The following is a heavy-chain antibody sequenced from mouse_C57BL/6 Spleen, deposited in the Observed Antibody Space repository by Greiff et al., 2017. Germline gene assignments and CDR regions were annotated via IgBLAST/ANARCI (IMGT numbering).Heavy chain of an antibody. V-gene: IGHV3-6*01. CDR3: ATTVVGGYFDV. D-gene: IGHD1-1*01. Sequence: EVQLQQSGPGLVKPSQSLSLTCSVTGYSITSGYYWNWIRQFPGNKLEWMGYISYDGSNNYNPSLKNRISITRDTSKNQFFLKLNSVTTEDTATYYCATTVVGGYFDVWGTGTTVTVSS. CDR1: GYSITSGYY. CDR2: ISYDGSN. J-gene: IGHJ1*03.